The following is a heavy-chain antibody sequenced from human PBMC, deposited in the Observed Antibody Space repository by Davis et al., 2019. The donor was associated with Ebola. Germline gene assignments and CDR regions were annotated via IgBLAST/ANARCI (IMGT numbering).Heavy chain of an antibody. CDR2: ISYDGSNK. Sequence: GGSLRLSCAASGFTFSSYAMHWVRQAPGKGLEWVAVISYDGSNKYYADSVKGRFTISRDNSKNTLYLQMNSLRAEDTAVYYCARLHWPYCSGGSCYSSYFDYWGQGTLVTVSS. J-gene: IGHJ4*02. CDR1: GFTFSSYA. CDR3: ARLHWPYCSGGSCYSSYFDY. V-gene: IGHV3-30-3*01. D-gene: IGHD2-15*01.